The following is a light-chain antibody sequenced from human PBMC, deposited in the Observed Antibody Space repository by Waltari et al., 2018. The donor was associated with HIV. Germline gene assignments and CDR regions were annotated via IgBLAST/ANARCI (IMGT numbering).Light chain of an antibody. CDR1: QSVSSN. V-gene: IGKV3-15*01. Sequence: SPATLSVSPGERATLSCRASQSVSSNLAWYQQKPGQAPRLLIYGASTRATGIPARFSGSGSGTEFTLTISSLQSEDFAVYYCQQYNKWPGTFGQGTKVEIK. CDR3: QQYNKWPGT. J-gene: IGKJ1*01. CDR2: GAS.